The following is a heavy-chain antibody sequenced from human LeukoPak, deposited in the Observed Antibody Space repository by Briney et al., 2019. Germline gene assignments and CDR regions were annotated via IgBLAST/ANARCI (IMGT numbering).Heavy chain of an antibody. J-gene: IGHJ4*02. V-gene: IGHV1-18*01. CDR1: GYTLTSYG. Sequence: ASVKVSCKASGYTLTSYGTNWMRQAPGQGLEWMGWISTQSGNTNYAQKVQGRLALTTDRSTNTAYMELRSLRSDDTAVYYCARGAYGDKWGQGTMVTASS. CDR3: ARGAYGDK. D-gene: IGHD4-17*01. CDR2: ISTQSGNT.